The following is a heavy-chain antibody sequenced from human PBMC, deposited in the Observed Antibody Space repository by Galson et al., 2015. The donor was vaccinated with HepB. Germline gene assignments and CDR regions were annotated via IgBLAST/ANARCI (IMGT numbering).Heavy chain of an antibody. D-gene: IGHD2/OR15-2a*01. CDR2: IYYGGNT. V-gene: IGHV4-30-4*01. CDR1: GGSINNGDYY. CDR3: ARVLYGNYKYYGMDV. J-gene: IGHJ6*02. Sequence: TLSLTCTVSGGSINNGDYYWSWIRQPPGKGLEWIGYIYYGGNTYCNPSLKSRVTISVDPSKNHFSLKLSSVTAADTAVYYCARVLYGNYKYYGMDVWGPGTPVPVSS.